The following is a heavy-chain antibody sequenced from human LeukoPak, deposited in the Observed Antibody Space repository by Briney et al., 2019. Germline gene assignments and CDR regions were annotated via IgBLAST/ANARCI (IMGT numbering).Heavy chain of an antibody. Sequence: GGSLRLSCAAAGFTFSSYAVSWVRQAPGKGLEWVSAISGSGGSTYYADSVKGRFTISRDNSKNTLFLQMNSLRAEDTAVYYCAKEGDSGGFDYWGQGTLVTVSS. J-gene: IGHJ4*02. CDR3: AKEGDSGGFDY. V-gene: IGHV3-23*01. CDR2: ISGSGGST. D-gene: IGHD3-16*01. CDR1: GFTFSSYA.